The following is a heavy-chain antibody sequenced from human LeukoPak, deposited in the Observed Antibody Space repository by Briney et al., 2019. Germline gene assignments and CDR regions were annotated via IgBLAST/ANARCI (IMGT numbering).Heavy chain of an antibody. Sequence: GGSLRLSCAASGFTFSSYAMHWVRQAPGKGLEWVAVISYDGSNKYYADSVKGRFTISRDNSKNTLYLQMNSLRAEDTAVYYCARDRLWFGELSGPYYFDYWGQGTLVTVSS. CDR3: ARDRLWFGELSGPYYFDY. J-gene: IGHJ4*02. V-gene: IGHV3-30-3*01. CDR1: GFTFSSYA. D-gene: IGHD3-10*01. CDR2: ISYDGSNK.